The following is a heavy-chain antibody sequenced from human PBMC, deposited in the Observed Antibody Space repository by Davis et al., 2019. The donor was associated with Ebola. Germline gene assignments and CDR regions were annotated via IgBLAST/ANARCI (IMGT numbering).Heavy chain of an antibody. Sequence: PGGSLRLSCPASGFTFSNYAMHWVRQAPGKGLEWVALISYDGSRKYYADSVKGRFTISRDNSENTLYLQMNSLRTEDTALYYCARDPSYQPQYHDCWGQGTLITVSS. V-gene: IGHV3-30-3*01. CDR3: ARDPSYQPQYHDC. D-gene: IGHD2-2*01. CDR2: ISYDGSRK. J-gene: IGHJ4*02. CDR1: GFTFSNYA.